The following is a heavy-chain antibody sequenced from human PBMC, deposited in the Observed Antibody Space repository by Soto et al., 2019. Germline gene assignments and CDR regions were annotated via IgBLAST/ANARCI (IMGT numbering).Heavy chain of an antibody. CDR1: GGTFSSYT. D-gene: IGHD2-2*01. J-gene: IGHJ6*02. CDR3: ARHVPAAGYYYGMDV. CDR2: IIPIFGTA. Sequence: SVKVSCKASGGTFSSYTISWVRQAPGQGLEWMGGIIPIFGTANYAQKFQGRVTITADESTSTAYMELSSLRSEDTAVYYCARHVPAAGYYYGMDVWGQGTTVTVSS. V-gene: IGHV1-69*13.